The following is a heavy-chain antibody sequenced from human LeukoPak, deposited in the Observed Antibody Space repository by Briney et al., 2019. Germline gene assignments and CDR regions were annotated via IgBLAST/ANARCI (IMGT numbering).Heavy chain of an antibody. V-gene: IGHV4-39*01. CDR2: IYYNGDT. J-gene: IGHJ3*02. D-gene: IGHD6-13*01. CDR3: ARVTLQKRAAATYDAFDI. Sequence: SETLSLTCSVSGGSISSSSKYWGWIRQPPGKGLEWIGSIYYNGDTYYNPSLRSRVTISVDTSKNQFSLKLTSVTAADTAVYYCARVTLQKRAAATYDAFDIWGQGTMVTVSS. CDR1: GGSISSSSKY.